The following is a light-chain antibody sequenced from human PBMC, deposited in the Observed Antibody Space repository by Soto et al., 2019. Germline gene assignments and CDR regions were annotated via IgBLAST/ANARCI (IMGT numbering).Light chain of an antibody. V-gene: IGKV3-20*01. J-gene: IGKJ1*01. CDR1: HILSNNIY. Sequence: EIVLTQSPFTLSLSPVGRATLSCIASHILSNNIYLAWYHQKPGQAPRLLIYCASSRATGIPNRFSGSGSGTDFTLTISSLQPEDFATYYCQQAKRFPWTFGQGTKVDIK. CDR3: QQAKRFPWT. CDR2: CAS.